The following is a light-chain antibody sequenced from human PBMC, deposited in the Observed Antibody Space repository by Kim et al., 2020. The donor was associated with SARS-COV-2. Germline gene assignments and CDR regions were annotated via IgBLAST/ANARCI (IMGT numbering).Light chain of an antibody. CDR3: SSYAGSNNLV. CDR2: EVT. J-gene: IGLJ3*02. Sequence: QSALTQPPSAPGSPGQSVTISCTGTSSDVGGYNYVSWYQQHPGKAPKIMIYEVTKRPSGVPDRFSGSKSGNTASLTISGLQTEDEADYFCSSYAGSNNLVFGGGTQLTVL. CDR1: SSDVGGYNY. V-gene: IGLV2-8*01.